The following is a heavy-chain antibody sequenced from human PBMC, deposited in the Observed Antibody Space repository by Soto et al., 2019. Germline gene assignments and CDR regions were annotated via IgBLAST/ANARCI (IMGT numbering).Heavy chain of an antibody. CDR3: TREASTFGGVVVINDAFDI. CDR2: IRTRRFGGTA. V-gene: IGHV3-49*03. D-gene: IGHD3-16*02. CDR1: GFSFGDYT. J-gene: IGHJ3*02. Sequence: EVQLVESGGGLVQPGRSLRLSCTTSGFSFGDYTMGHFRQAPRKGLEWVGFIRTRRFGGTAEYAASVKGRFTLSRDDSKSIAYLQMNSLKTEDTAVYYCTREASTFGGVVVINDAFDIWGQGTMVTVSS.